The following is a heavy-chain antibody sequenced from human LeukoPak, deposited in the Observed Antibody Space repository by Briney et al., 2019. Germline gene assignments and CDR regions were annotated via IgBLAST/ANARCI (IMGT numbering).Heavy chain of an antibody. Sequence: PSETLSLTCTVSSGSFRTYYWSWIRQPPGKGLEWIGYIFYNEGTGYNPSLKSRVTISVDTSNNQLSLKVNSVTAADTAMYYCVKSNSRYQPWTLDIWGRGTMVTVSS. V-gene: IGHV4-59*01. CDR2: IFYNEGT. CDR1: SGSFRTYY. CDR3: VKSNSRYQPWTLDI. J-gene: IGHJ3*02. D-gene: IGHD2-2*01.